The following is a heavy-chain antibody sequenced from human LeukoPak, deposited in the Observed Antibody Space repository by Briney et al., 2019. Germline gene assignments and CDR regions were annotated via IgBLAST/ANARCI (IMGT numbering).Heavy chain of an antibody. CDR3: AKHLKGIAAAGKLSDY. Sequence: GGSLSLSCAASGFTFSSYAMSWVRHAPGEVLEWVSAISGSGGSTYYADSVKGRFTISRDNSKNTLYLQMNSLRAEDRALYYCAKHLKGIAAAGKLSDYWGQGALVTVSS. D-gene: IGHD6-13*01. CDR1: GFTFSSYA. V-gene: IGHV3-23*01. CDR2: ISGSGGST. J-gene: IGHJ4*02.